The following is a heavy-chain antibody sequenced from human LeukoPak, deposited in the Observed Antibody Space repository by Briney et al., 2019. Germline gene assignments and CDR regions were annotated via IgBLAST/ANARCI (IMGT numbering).Heavy chain of an antibody. V-gene: IGHV4-34*01. J-gene: IGHJ2*01. D-gene: IGHD2-15*01. Sequence: SETLSLTCAVYGGSFSGYYWSWIRQPPGKGLEWIGEINHSGSTNYNPSLKSRVTISVDTSKNQFSLKLSSVTAADTAVYYCARSNPLDIVVVVAATPAGWYFDLWGRGTLVTVSS. CDR3: ARSNPLDIVVVVAATPAGWYFDL. CDR2: INHSGST. CDR1: GGSFSGYY.